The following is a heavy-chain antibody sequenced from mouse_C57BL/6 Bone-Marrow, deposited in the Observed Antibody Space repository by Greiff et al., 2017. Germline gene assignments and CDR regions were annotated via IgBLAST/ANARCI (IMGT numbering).Heavy chain of an antibody. Sequence: EVQLVESGGDLVKPGGSLKLSCAASGFTFSSYGMSWVRQTPDKRLEWVATISSGGSYTYYPDSVKGRFTISRDTAKNTPYLQMSSLTSEDTAMYDGASNYYGSSFDYWGQGTTLTVSS. V-gene: IGHV5-6*01. D-gene: IGHD1-1*01. CDR1: GFTFSSYG. CDR3: ASNYYGSSFDY. J-gene: IGHJ2*01. CDR2: ISSGGSYT.